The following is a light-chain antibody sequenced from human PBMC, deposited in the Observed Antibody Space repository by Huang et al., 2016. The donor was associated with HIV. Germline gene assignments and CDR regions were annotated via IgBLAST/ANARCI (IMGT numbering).Light chain of an antibody. J-gene: IGKJ1*01. Sequence: DIQMTQSPSSLSASVGDRVTITCRASQSISSYLNWYQQKPGKAPNLLIYAASSLQSGVPSRFSGSGSGTDFTLTINSLQPGDFATYYCQQSYSPLAWTFGQGTKVEIK. V-gene: IGKV1-39*01. CDR3: QQSYSPLAWT. CDR1: QSISSY. CDR2: AAS.